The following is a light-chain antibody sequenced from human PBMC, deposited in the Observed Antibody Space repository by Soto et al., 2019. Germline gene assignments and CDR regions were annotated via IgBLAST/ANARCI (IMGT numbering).Light chain of an antibody. Sequence: AIQLTQSPSSLSASVGDRVTITCRAGQGISSALAWYQQKPGKPPKLLIYDASSLESGVPSRFSGSGSGTDFTLTISSLQPVDFATYHCQQFKSYPLSFGGGTKVAIK. V-gene: IGKV1-13*02. CDR2: DAS. CDR1: QGISSA. CDR3: QQFKSYPLS. J-gene: IGKJ4*01.